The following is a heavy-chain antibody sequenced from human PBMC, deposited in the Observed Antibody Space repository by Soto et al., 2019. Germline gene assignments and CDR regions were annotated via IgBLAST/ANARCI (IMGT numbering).Heavy chain of an antibody. CDR2: INPSGGST. J-gene: IGHJ6*02. D-gene: IGHD6-19*01. V-gene: IGHV1-46*01. CDR3: ARDRSSGWYYYYYGMDV. CDR1: GYTFTSYY. Sequence: ASVKVSCKASGYTFTSYYMHWVRQAPGQGLEWMGIINPSGGSTSYAQKLQGRVTMARDTSTSTVYMELSSLRSEDTAVYYCARDRSSGWYYYYYGMDVWGQGTTVTVSS.